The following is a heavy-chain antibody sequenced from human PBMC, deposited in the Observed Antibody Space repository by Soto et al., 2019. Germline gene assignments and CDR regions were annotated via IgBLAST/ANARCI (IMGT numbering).Heavy chain of an antibody. J-gene: IGHJ4*01. Sequence: PXVSLGLSCAACGFSFNSYSMNWVRQAPGKGLAWVSAIGTDGNTYYANSVKGRFTISRDNSRTTLYLQMNSLRVEDTALYYCVRKYPGARPFDLWGQGTLVTVSS. D-gene: IGHD2-2*01. V-gene: IGHV3-23*01. CDR1: GFSFNSYS. CDR3: VRKYPGARPFDL. CDR2: IGTDGNT.